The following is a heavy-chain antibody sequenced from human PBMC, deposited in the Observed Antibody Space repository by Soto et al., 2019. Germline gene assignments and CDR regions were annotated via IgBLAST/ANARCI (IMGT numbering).Heavy chain of an antibody. Sequence: EVQLVESGGGLVKPGGSLRLSCAASEFTFSSYALNWVRQAPGKGLEWVSYISSSGSTTYYADSVRGRFTISRDNAKNSLYLQMNSLRDEDTAVYYCARPSKMYTSSSCGMDVWGQGTTVTVSS. V-gene: IGHV3-48*02. D-gene: IGHD6-6*01. CDR2: ISSSGSTT. CDR1: EFTFSSYA. CDR3: ARPSKMYTSSSCGMDV. J-gene: IGHJ6*02.